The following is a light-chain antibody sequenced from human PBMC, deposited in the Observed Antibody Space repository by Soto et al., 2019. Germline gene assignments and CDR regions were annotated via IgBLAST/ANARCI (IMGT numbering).Light chain of an antibody. CDR2: GAS. CDR1: QSISID. J-gene: IGKJ1*01. V-gene: IGKV3D-15*01. Sequence: ELVLTQSPGSLCVSSGDRVTLSCRASQSISIDLAWYQHKPGQAPRLLIHGASTRATGIPARISGSGSGTEFTLTISSLQSEDFAVYFCQQFRNWPWTFGQGTKVDIK. CDR3: QQFRNWPWT.